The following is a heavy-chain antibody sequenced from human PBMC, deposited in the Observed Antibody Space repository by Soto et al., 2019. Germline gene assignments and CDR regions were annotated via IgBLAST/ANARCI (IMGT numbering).Heavy chain of an antibody. Sequence: EVQLLESGGGLVQPGESLRLSCVASGFTFSGNAMTWVRQAPGKGLHWVSGISAGGTTYYADSAKGRFTISRDNSKNTLYQQMNSLRADDTAVYYCAKDPLTRGWFDPWGQGTLVTVSS. CDR3: AKDPLTRGWFDP. V-gene: IGHV3-23*01. CDR1: GFTFSGNA. J-gene: IGHJ5*02. CDR2: ISAGGTT.